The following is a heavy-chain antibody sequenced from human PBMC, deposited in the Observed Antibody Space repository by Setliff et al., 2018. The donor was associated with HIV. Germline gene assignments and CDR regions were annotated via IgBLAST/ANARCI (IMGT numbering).Heavy chain of an antibody. Sequence: RASVKVSCKASGYSLTSYSINWVRQAPGQGLEWMGYINTNTGNPTYAQGFTGRFVFSVDTPVSTAYLQIFSLKTEDTAVYYCTRDHTPPPNYDFWSGQIDLRNIFYYMDVWGTGSQVTVSS. CDR1: GYSLTSYS. V-gene: IGHV7-4-1*01. D-gene: IGHD3-3*01. CDR3: TRDHTPPPNYDFWSGQIDLRNIFYYMDV. CDR2: INTNTGNP. J-gene: IGHJ6*03.